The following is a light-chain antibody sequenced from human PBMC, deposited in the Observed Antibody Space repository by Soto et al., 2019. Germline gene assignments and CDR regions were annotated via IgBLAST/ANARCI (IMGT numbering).Light chain of an antibody. Sequence: EIVLTQSPATLSLSPGERATLSCRASQSVSSYLAWYQQKPGQAPRLLIYDASNRATGIPARFSGSGSGTDFTLTISRLEPQDFAVYYCQQRSNWRVTFGGGTKVEIK. J-gene: IGKJ4*01. V-gene: IGKV3-11*01. CDR1: QSVSSY. CDR2: DAS. CDR3: QQRSNWRVT.